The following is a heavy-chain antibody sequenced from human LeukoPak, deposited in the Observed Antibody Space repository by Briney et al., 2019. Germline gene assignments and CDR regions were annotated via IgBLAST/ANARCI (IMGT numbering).Heavy chain of an antibody. CDR2: FYPEDGET. CDR3: ATAPKSMVRGVMFGMDV. J-gene: IGHJ6*02. Sequence: ASVKVSCKVSGYTLTELSMHWVRQAPGKGLEWMGGFYPEDGETIYAQKFQGRVTMTEDTSTDTAYMELSSLRSEDTAVYYCATAPKSMVRGVMFGMDVWGQGTTVTVSS. V-gene: IGHV1-24*01. D-gene: IGHD3-10*01. CDR1: GYTLTELS.